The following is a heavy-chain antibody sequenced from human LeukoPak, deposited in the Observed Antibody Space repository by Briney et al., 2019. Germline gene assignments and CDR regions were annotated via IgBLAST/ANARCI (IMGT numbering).Heavy chain of an antibody. V-gene: IGHV4-34*01. J-gene: IGHJ4*02. CDR3: ARGGSLAFGY. Sequence: SETLSLTCAVYGGSFSGYYWSWIRQPPGKGLEWIGEINHSGSTNYNPSLKSRVTISVDTSKNQYSLKLSSVTAAATAVYYCARGGSLAFGYWGQGTLVTVSS. D-gene: IGHD1-26*01. CDR1: GGSFSGYY. CDR2: INHSGST.